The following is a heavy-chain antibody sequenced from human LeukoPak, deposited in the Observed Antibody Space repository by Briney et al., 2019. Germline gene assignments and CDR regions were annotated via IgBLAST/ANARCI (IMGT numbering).Heavy chain of an antibody. V-gene: IGHV3-30*03. CDR1: GFTFSSYG. CDR2: ISYDGSNK. Sequence: GGSLRLSCAASGFTFSSYGMHWVRQAPGKGLEWVAVISYDGSNKYYADSVKGRFIISRDNSKNTLYLQMNSLRAEDTAVYYCARLPGDYYDSSGYRHFDYWGQGTLVTVSS. CDR3: ARLPGDYYDSSGYRHFDY. J-gene: IGHJ4*02. D-gene: IGHD3-22*01.